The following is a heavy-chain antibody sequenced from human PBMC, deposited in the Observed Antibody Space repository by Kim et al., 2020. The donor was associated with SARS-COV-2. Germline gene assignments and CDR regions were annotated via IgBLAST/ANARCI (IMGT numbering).Heavy chain of an antibody. CDR3: SVRTTVTTGDDAFDI. J-gene: IGHJ3*02. Sequence: SETLSLTCTVSGGSISSYYWSWIRQPAGKGLEWIGRIYTSGSTNYNPSLKSRVTMSVDTSKNQFSLKLSSVTAADTAVYYCSVRTTVTTGDDAFDIWGQGTMVTVSS. CDR2: IYTSGST. D-gene: IGHD4-17*01. V-gene: IGHV4-4*07. CDR1: GGSISSYY.